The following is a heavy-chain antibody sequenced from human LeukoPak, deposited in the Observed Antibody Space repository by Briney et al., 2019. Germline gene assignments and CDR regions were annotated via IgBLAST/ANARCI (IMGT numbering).Heavy chain of an antibody. V-gene: IGHV3-30-3*01. CDR1: GFTFSTYA. D-gene: IGHD3-10*01. Sequence: GGSLRLSCAASGFTFSTYALHWIRQAPGKGLEWVAAITSDGSKKYYADSVKGRFTISRDNSKNTLYLQMNSLRADDTAVYFCARTSLYYFGSRSSSLDVFDIWGQGTMVTVSS. CDR2: ITSDGSKK. J-gene: IGHJ3*02. CDR3: ARTSLYYFGSRSSSLDVFDI.